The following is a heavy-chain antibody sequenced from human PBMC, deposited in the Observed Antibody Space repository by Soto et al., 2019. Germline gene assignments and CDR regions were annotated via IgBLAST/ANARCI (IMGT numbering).Heavy chain of an antibody. Sequence: GGSLRLSCAASGFTFSSYAMSWVRQAPGKGLEWVSGISSSVGSTYYADSVKGRFTISRDNSKNTLFLRMNRPRVEDTAVYYCMRPAPRGRNYFYFGMDVWGQGTRVTVSS. CDR1: GFTFSSYA. CDR3: MRPAPRGRNYFYFGMDV. CDR2: ISSSVGST. D-gene: IGHD3-10*01. J-gene: IGHJ6*02. V-gene: IGHV3-23*01.